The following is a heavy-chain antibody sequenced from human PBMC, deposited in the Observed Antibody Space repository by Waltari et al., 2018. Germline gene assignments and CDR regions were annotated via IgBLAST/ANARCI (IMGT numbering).Heavy chain of an antibody. D-gene: IGHD2-15*01. CDR1: GGSISGSNSC. V-gene: IGHV4-39*01. J-gene: IGHJ3*02. CDR2: CCYCGTS. CDR3: ARHQERVIAATLHASAM. Sequence: QLHLQESGPGPVKPSETLSLTCTVSGGSISGSNSCWGWIRQSPGKDPEWIGRCCYCGTSYYKPSLRGRVSIYAATSQNQFALWLTSVTAADSAIYYCARHQERVIAATLHASAMWGQGTLVTVSS.